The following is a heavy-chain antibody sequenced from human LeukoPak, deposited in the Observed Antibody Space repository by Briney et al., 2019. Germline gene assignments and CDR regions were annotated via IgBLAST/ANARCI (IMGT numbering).Heavy chain of an antibody. CDR2: TYYSGST. CDR1: GGSIYSTTYY. CDR3: VSHRETGGIFCSSTSCPTDGHY. D-gene: IGHD2-2*01. J-gene: IGHJ4*02. V-gene: IGHV4-39*01. Sequence: SETLSLTCSVSGGSIYSTTYYWAWIRQPPGKGLEWIGSTYYSGSTYYNPSLKSRVTISADTSKNQFSLRLSSVTAADTAVYYCVSHRETGGIFCSSTSCPTDGHYWGQGTLVTVSS.